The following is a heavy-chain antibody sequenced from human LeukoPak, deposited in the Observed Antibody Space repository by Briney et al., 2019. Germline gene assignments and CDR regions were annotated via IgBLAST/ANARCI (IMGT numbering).Heavy chain of an antibody. J-gene: IGHJ4*02. V-gene: IGHV3-74*01. CDR2: INSDGSIT. Sequence: GGSLRLSCVASGFTFSNYWMHWVRQAPGKGLVWVSRINSDGSITNYADSVKGRFTISRDSAKNTLYLQMTSLRAEDTAVYYCSRALFGVVNYWGQGTLVIVST. D-gene: IGHD3-3*01. CDR3: SRALFGVVNY. CDR1: GFTFSNYW.